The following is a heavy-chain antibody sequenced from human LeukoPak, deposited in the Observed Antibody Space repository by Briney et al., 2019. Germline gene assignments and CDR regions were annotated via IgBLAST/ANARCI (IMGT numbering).Heavy chain of an antibody. J-gene: IGHJ4*02. CDR1: GSTFSNYA. Sequence: SVKVSCKASGSTFSNYAFSWVRQAPGQGLEWMGGIIPIFGTTNYAQKFQGRVTITADVSTTTAYMELSSLRSEDTAVYYCAANGYCGTDCYYYFDYWGQGTLVTVSS. CDR3: AANGYCGTDCYYYFDY. V-gene: IGHV1-69*13. CDR2: IIPIFGTT. D-gene: IGHD2-21*02.